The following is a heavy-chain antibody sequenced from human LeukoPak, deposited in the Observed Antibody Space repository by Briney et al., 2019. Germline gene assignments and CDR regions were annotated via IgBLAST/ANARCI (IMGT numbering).Heavy chain of an antibody. CDR2: ISAYNGNT. J-gene: IGHJ4*02. V-gene: IGHV1-18*01. CDR1: GYTFTSYG. D-gene: IGHD3-9*01. CDR3: ARGFGYTYYDILTGSPVEA. Sequence: ASVKVSCKASGYTFTSYGISWVRQAPGQGLEWMGWISAYNGNTNYAQKLQGRVTMTTDTSTGTAYMELRSLRSDDTAVYYCARGFGYTYYDILTGSPVEAWGQGTLVTVSS.